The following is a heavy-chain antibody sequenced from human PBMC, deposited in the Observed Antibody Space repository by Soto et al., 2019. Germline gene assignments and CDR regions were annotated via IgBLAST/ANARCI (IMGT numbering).Heavy chain of an antibody. J-gene: IGHJ6*02. CDR1: GGTFSSYA. CDR3: ARTTTVTTTTRYYGMDV. V-gene: IGHV1-69*01. CDR2: IIPIFGTA. D-gene: IGHD4-4*01. Sequence: QVQLVQSGAEVKKPGSSVKVSCKASGGTFSSYAISWVRQAPGQGLEWMGGIIPIFGTANYAQKLQGRVTITADESTSTAYMELSSLRSEDTAVYYCARTTTVTTTTRYYGMDVWGQGTTVTVSS.